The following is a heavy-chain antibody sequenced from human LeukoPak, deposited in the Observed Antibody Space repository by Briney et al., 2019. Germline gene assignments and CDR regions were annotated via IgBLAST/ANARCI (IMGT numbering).Heavy chain of an antibody. V-gene: IGHV4-59*01. CDR2: IFYSGTT. CDR1: GGSMRSYY. Sequence: PSETLSLTCNVSGGSMRSYYWNRIRQSPGEGLQWLGHIFYSGTTNYNPSLESRVTISVDTSRNHFSLHLTSVTTADTAVYYCARGGPTVRALSSLDSWGQGTLVTVSS. J-gene: IGHJ5*01. D-gene: IGHD4-17*01. CDR3: ARGGPTVRALSSLDS.